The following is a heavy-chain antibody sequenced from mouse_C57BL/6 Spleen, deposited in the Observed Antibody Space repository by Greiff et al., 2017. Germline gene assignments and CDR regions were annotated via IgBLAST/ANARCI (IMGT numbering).Heavy chain of an antibody. CDR1: GYTFTEYT. V-gene: IGHV1-62-2*01. J-gene: IGHJ2*01. D-gene: IGHD2-1*01. Sequence: SGAELVKPGASVKLSCKASGYTFTEYTIHWVKQRSGQGLEWIGWFYPGSGSIKYNERFKDKATLTADKSSSTVYMELSRLTSEDSAVYFCASGVYYGNYEEVFDYWGQGTTLTVSS. CDR3: ASGVYYGNYEEVFDY. CDR2: FYPGSGSI.